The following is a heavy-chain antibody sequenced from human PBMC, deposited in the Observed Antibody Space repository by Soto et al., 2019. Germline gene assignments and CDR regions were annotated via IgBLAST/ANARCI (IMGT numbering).Heavy chain of an antibody. Sequence: QVQLVESGGGVVQPGRSLRLSCAASGFTFSSYGMHWVRQAPGKGLEWVAVISYDGSNKYYADSVKGRFTISRDNSKNTLYLQMNSLRAEDTAVYYCAKDQYGYSYGNDYWGQGTPVTVSS. CDR2: ISYDGSNK. CDR1: GFTFSSYG. D-gene: IGHD5-18*01. CDR3: AKDQYGYSYGNDY. V-gene: IGHV3-30*18. J-gene: IGHJ4*02.